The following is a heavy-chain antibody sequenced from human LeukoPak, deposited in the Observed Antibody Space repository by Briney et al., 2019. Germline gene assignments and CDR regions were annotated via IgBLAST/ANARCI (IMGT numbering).Heavy chain of an antibody. V-gene: IGHV1-69*13. CDR2: IIPIFGTA. CDR3: GVDTAMVNDYYYYYGMDV. Sequence: SVKVSCKASGYTFTSYAISWVRQAPGQGLEWMGGIIPIFGTANYAQKFQGRVTITADESTSTAYMELSSLRSEDTAVYYCGVDTAMVNDYYYYYGMDVWGQGTTVTVSS. CDR1: GYTFTSYA. D-gene: IGHD5-18*01. J-gene: IGHJ6*02.